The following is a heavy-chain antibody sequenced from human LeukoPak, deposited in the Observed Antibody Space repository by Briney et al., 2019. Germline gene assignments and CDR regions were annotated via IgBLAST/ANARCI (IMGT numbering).Heavy chain of an antibody. D-gene: IGHD4-17*01. V-gene: IGHV3-23*01. CDR2: NSGSGGST. J-gene: IGHJ4*02. Sequence: PGGALRLSCAASVLTLSSYVMSSVRQAPGKGQKWDSPNSGSGGSTYYADSVNGRFTISRDNSKNTLYLQMNSLRAEDTAVYYCEKDDGEGYYFDYWGQGTLVTVSS. CDR3: EKDDGEGYYFDY. CDR1: VLTLSSYV.